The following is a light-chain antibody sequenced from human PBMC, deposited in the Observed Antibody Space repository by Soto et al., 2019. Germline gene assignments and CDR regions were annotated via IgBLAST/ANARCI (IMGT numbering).Light chain of an antibody. CDR3: TSYRSTSTYV. V-gene: IGLV2-14*03. CDR1: SSDVGGYNY. CDR2: DVS. J-gene: IGLJ1*01. Sequence: QSALTQPASVSGSPGQSITISCTGTSSDVGGYNYVSWYQHYPGKAPKLMIYDVSNRPSGVSNRFSGSKSGNTASLTISGLQAEDEADYYCTSYRSTSTYVFGTGTKVTVL.